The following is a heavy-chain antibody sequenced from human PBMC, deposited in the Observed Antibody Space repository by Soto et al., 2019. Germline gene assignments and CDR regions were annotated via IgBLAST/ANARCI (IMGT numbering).Heavy chain of an antibody. CDR1: GFTFSSYA. CDR2: ISGSGGST. V-gene: IGHV3-23*01. D-gene: IGHD2-21*02. CDR3: ANNGLRTVVTPRSPFQH. Sequence: GGSLRLSCAASGFTFSSYAMSWVRQAPGKGLEWVSAISGSGGSTYYADSVKGRFTISRDNSKNTLYLQMNSLRAEDTAVYYCANNGLRTVVTPRSPFQHWGQGTLVTVSS. J-gene: IGHJ1*01.